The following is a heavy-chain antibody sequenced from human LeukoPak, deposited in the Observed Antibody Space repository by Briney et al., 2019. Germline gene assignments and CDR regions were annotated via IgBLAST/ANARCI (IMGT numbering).Heavy chain of an antibody. CDR1: GGSFSGYY. Sequence: ETLSLTCAVYGGSFSGYYWGWIRQPPGKGLEWIGSIYYSGSTYYNPSLKSRVTISVDTSKNQFSLKLSSVTAADTAVYYCARPLMGRSRAFDIWGQGTMVTVSS. J-gene: IGHJ3*02. CDR3: ARPLMGRSRAFDI. CDR2: IYYSGST. V-gene: IGHV4-39*01. D-gene: IGHD2-8*01.